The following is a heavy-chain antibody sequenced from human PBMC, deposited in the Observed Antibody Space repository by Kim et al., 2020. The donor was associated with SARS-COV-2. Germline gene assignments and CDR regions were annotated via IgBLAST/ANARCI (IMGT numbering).Heavy chain of an antibody. V-gene: IGHV3-9*01. J-gene: IGHJ6*03. CDR2: ISLNSGSI. D-gene: IGHD4-4*01. CDR3: AKGPYSNYYYYMDV. Sequence: GGSLRLSCAASGFTFGDYAMHWVRQAPGKGLEWVSGISLNSGSIGYADSVKGRFTISRDNAKNSLYLHMNSLRAEDTAFYYCAKGPYSNYYYYMDVWGKGTTVTVSS. CDR1: GFTFGDYA.